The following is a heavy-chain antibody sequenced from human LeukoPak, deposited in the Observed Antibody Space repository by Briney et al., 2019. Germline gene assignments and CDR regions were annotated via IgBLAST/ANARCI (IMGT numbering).Heavy chain of an antibody. D-gene: IGHD6-19*01. CDR1: GFTFSSYG. CDR2: ISYDGSNK. Sequence: GRSLRLSCAASGFTFSSYGMHWVRQAPGKGLEWVAVISYDGSNKYYADSVKGRFTISRDNSKNTLYLQMNSLRAEDTAVYYCAKDSIAVAGTYFDYWGQGTLVPVSS. CDR3: AKDSIAVAGTYFDY. V-gene: IGHV3-30*18. J-gene: IGHJ4*02.